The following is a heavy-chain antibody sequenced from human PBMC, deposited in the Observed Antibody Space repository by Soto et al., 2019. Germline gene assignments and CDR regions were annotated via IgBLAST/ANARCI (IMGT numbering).Heavy chain of an antibody. D-gene: IGHD1-1*01. CDR2: INPGNGNT. Sequence: QVQLVQSGADVKRPGASVKVSCKASGYIFTSLAMHWVRQAPGQRLEWMGWINPGNGNTKYSQSFQGRVTITRDTSASTAYMELSSLRSEDTAVYFCARDLDAYNSTGYRGQGTLVTVSS. J-gene: IGHJ4*02. CDR1: GYIFTSLA. V-gene: IGHV1-3*01. CDR3: ARDLDAYNSTGY.